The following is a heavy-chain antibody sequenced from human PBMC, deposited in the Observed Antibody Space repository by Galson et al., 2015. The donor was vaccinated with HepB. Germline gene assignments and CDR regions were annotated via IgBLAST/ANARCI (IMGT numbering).Heavy chain of an antibody. D-gene: IGHD5-18*01. CDR1: GFAFHSHA. CDR2: ISGNGDSS. CDR3: AKGYGLFDS. Sequence: SLRLSCAASGFAFHSHAMSWVRQAPGKGLEWISSISGNGDSSFYVDSVKGRFTISRDNSTNTLYLQMNSLRAEDTALYFCAKGYGLFDSWGQGILVTVFS. J-gene: IGHJ5*01. V-gene: IGHV3-23*01.